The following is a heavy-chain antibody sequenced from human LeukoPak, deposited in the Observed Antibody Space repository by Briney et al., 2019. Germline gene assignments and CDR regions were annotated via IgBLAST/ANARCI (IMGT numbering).Heavy chain of an antibody. CDR1: GYSISSGYY. CDR2: IYHSGST. J-gene: IGHJ4*02. D-gene: IGHD3-16*01. V-gene: IGHV4-38-2*02. Sequence: SETLSLTCTVSGYSISSGYYWGWIRQPPGKGLEWIGSIYHSGSTYYNPSLKSRVTISVDTSKNQFSLKLSSVTAADTAVYYCASGGFSSPFDYWGQGTLVTVSS. CDR3: ASGGFSSPFDY.